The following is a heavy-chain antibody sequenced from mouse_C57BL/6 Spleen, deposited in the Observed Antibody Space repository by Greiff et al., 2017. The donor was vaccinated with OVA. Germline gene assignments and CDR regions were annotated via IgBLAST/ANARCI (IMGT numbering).Heavy chain of an antibody. CDR1: GYSITSGYY. D-gene: IGHD2-1*01. Sequence: EVQLQESGPGLVKPSQSLSLTCSVTGYSITSGYYWNWIRQFPGNKLEWMGYISYDGSNHYNPSLKNRISITRDTSKNQFFLKLNSVTTEDTATYYCARDLGNAAMDYWGQGTSVTVSS. J-gene: IGHJ4*01. V-gene: IGHV3-6*01. CDR3: ARDLGNAAMDY. CDR2: ISYDGSN.